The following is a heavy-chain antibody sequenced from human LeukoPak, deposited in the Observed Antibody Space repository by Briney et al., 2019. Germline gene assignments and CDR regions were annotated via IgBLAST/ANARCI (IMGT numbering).Heavy chain of an antibody. V-gene: IGHV1-8*01. CDR2: MNPNSGNT. Sequence: ASVKVSCKASGYTFTSYDINWVRQATGQGLEWMGWMNPNSGNTGYAQKFQGGVTMTRNTSISTAYMELSSLRSEDTAVYYCARGSRLNIPYSSSWYVYWGQGTLVTVSS. CDR3: ARGSRLNIPYSSSWYVY. J-gene: IGHJ4*02. D-gene: IGHD6-13*01. CDR1: GYTFTSYD.